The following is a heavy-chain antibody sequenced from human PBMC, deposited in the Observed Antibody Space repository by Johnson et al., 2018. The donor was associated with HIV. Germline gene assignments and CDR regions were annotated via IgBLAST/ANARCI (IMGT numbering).Heavy chain of an antibody. CDR1: GFTFSNYG. CDR3: ARVVSDYNFWSGGRAFDI. CDR2: IWYDGRNK. V-gene: IGHV3-33*01. J-gene: IGHJ3*02. D-gene: IGHD3-3*01. Sequence: QVQLVESGGGVVQPGRSLRLSCAASGFTFSNYGMHWVRQAPGRGLEWVALIWYDGRNKYYEDSVKGRFTISRDNSKNTLYLQMNSLRAEDTAVYYCARVVSDYNFWSGGRAFDIWGQGTMVTVSS.